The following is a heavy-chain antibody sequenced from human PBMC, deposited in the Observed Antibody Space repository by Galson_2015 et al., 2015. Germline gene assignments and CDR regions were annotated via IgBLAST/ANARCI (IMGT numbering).Heavy chain of an antibody. CDR3: AKGVGSDFYYANDY. V-gene: IGHV3-23*01. Sequence: SLRLSCAAFGFTFSSCAMSWVRQAPGKGLEWVSLITASGGSPYYADSVKRRFTISRDNSKNALYLQMNSLRAEDTAMYYCAKGVGSDFYYANDYWGQGTLVTVSS. CDR1: GFTFSSCA. J-gene: IGHJ4*02. CDR2: ITASGGSP. D-gene: IGHD3-22*01.